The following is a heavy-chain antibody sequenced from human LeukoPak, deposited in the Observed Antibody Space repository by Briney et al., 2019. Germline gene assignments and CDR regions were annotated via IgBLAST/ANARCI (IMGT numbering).Heavy chain of an antibody. Sequence: ETLSLTCAVYGGSFSGYYWSWIRQPPGKGLEWVSAISGSGGSTYYADSVKGRFTISRDNSKNTLYLQMNSLRAEDTAVYYCAKEGGATTIHFDYWGQGTLVTVSS. J-gene: IGHJ4*02. CDR2: ISGSGGST. D-gene: IGHD5-12*01. CDR3: AKEGGATTIHFDY. CDR1: GGSFSGYY. V-gene: IGHV3-23*01.